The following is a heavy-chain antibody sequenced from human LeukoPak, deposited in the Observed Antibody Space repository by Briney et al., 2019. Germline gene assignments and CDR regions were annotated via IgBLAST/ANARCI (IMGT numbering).Heavy chain of an antibody. CDR3: ARDGALGLLIFDY. V-gene: IGHV3-30-3*01. CDR2: ISYDGSNK. D-gene: IGHD1-26*01. CDR1: GFTFSSYA. Sequence: PGGSLRLSCAASGFTFSSYAMHWVRQAPGKGLEWVAVISYDGSNKYYADSVKGRFTISRDNSKNTLYLQMNSLRAEDTAVYYCARDGALGLLIFDYWGQGTLVTVSS. J-gene: IGHJ4*02.